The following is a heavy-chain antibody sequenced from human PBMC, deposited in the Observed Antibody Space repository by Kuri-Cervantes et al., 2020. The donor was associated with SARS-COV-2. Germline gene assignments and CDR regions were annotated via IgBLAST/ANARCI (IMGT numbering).Heavy chain of an antibody. CDR3: ARDLGTVTVFDY. V-gene: IGHV3-48*02. Sequence: GGSLRLSCAASGLTFSSYSMNWVSQAPGKVLEWVSYISSSSSTIYYADSVKGRFTISRDNAKNSLYLQMNSLRDEDTAVYYCARDLGTVTVFDYWGQGTLVTVSS. J-gene: IGHJ4*02. CDR1: GLTFSSYS. CDR2: ISSSSSTI. D-gene: IGHD4-17*01.